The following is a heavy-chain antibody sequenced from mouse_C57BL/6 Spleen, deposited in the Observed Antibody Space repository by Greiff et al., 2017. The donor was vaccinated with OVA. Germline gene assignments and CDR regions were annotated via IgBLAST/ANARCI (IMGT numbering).Heavy chain of an antibody. CDR2: IRNKANGYTT. V-gene: IGHV7-3*01. CDR3: ARSNGIFDY. D-gene: IGHD2-5*01. Sequence: EVMLVESGGGLVQPGGSLSLSCAASGFTFTDYYMSWVRQPPGKALEWLGFIRNKANGYTTEYSASVKGRFTISRDNSQSILYLQMNALRAEDSATYYCARSNGIFDYWGQGTTLTVSS. J-gene: IGHJ2*01. CDR1: GFTFTDYY.